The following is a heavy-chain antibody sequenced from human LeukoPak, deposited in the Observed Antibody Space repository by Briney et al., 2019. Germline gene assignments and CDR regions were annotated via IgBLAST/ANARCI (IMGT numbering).Heavy chain of an antibody. D-gene: IGHD3-22*01. V-gene: IGHV3-48*03. J-gene: IGHJ3*02. CDR2: ISSSGSTE. CDR3: HYDSSGLDAFDI. CDR1: GFTFSSYE. Sequence: GGSLRLSCAASGFTFSSYEMNWVRQAPGKGLEWVSSISSSGSTEYYADSLKGRFTISRDNARNSLYLQMNSLRAEDTAVYYCHYDSSGLDAFDIWGQGTMVTVSS.